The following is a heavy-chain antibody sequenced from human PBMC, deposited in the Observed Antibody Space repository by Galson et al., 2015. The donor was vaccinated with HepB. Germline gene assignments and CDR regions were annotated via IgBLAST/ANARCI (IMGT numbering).Heavy chain of an antibody. CDR1: GYTFTGYY. CDR2: INPNSGGT. D-gene: IGHD6-13*01. J-gene: IGHJ4*02. CDR3: ARAYSSSLVPDY. V-gene: IGHV1-2*04. Sequence: SVKVSCKASGYTFTGYYMHWVRQAPGQGLEWMGWINPNSGGTNYAQKFQGWVTMTRDTSISTAYMELSRLRSDDTAVYYCARAYSSSLVPDYWGQGTLVTVSS.